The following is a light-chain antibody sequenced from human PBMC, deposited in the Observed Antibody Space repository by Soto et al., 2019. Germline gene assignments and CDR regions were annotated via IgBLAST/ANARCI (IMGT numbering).Light chain of an antibody. CDR1: TSNIGSNY. CDR3: ASWDDSLSGLV. CDR2: SNN. Sequence: QPVLTQPPSASGTPGQTISISCSGSTSNIGSNYVYWYQQLPGTAPKLLIYSNNERPSGVPDRFSGSKSGTSAPLAISGLRSEDEADYYCASWDDSLSGLVFGGGTKVTVL. V-gene: IGLV1-47*02. J-gene: IGLJ2*01.